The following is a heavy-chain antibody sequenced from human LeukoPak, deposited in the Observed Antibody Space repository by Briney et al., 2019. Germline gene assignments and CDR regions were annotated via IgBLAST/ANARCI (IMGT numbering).Heavy chain of an antibody. Sequence: SVKLSFTASGGTFSTYTISWVRQAPGQGLEWMGRIIPILGIANYAQKFQGRGTITADESTSTAYMELSRLRSEDTAVYYCASTIVAVGNWFDPWGQGTLVTVSS. CDR2: IIPILGIA. J-gene: IGHJ5*02. V-gene: IGHV1-69*02. CDR3: ASTIVAVGNWFDP. D-gene: IGHD2-2*01. CDR1: GGTFSTYT.